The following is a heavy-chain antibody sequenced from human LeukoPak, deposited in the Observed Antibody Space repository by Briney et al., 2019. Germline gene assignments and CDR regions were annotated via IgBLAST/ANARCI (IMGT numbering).Heavy chain of an antibody. D-gene: IGHD3-22*01. CDR3: ASNYYDSSGYYASLDH. Sequence: GGSLGLSCAASGFTFSSYGMHWVRQAPGKGLEWVAVIWYDGSNKYYADSVKGRFTISRDNSKNTLYLQMNSLRAEDTAVYYCASNYYDSSGYYASLDHWGQGTLVTVSS. CDR2: IWYDGSNK. CDR1: GFTFSSYG. J-gene: IGHJ4*02. V-gene: IGHV3-33*01.